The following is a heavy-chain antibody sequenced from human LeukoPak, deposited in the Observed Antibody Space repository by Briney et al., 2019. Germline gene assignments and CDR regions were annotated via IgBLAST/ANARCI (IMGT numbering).Heavy chain of an antibody. V-gene: IGHV4-34*01. J-gene: IGHJ6*02. Sequence: PSETLSLTCAFYGGSLSGYYWSWIRQPPGMGLEWIGEINHSGSTNNNPSLKSRVTISIDTSKNQFSLRLSSVTAADTAVYYCARVIVATTVYYYYYGMDVWGQGTTVTVSS. CDR1: GGSLSGYY. CDR2: INHSGST. D-gene: IGHD5-12*01. CDR3: ARVIVATTVYYYYYGMDV.